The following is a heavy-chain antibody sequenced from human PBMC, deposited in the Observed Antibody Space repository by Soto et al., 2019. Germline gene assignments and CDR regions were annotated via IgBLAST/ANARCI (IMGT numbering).Heavy chain of an antibody. V-gene: IGHV3-23*01. Sequence: AGGSLRLSCAASGFTFSSYAMSWVRQAPGKGLEWVSAISGSGGSTYYADSVKGRFTISRDNSKNTLYLQMNSLRAEDTAVYYCAKDGGYYYGSGSPNNNWFDPWGQGTLVTVSS. CDR2: ISGSGGST. CDR1: GFTFSSYA. D-gene: IGHD3-10*01. J-gene: IGHJ5*02. CDR3: AKDGGYYYGSGSPNNNWFDP.